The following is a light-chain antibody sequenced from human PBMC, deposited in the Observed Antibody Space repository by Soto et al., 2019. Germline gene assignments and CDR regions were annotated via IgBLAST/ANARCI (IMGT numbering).Light chain of an antibody. Sequence: EIVLTQSPGTLSLSPLEIATLSFRSSQSVSSSYLAWYQQKPGQAPRLLIYGASTRAPGIPARFSGSGSGTDFTLTINSLAPEDFAIYYCHKRQSWPRTFGQGTKVDIK. J-gene: IGKJ1*01. CDR3: HKRQSWPRT. CDR2: GAS. V-gene: IGKV3-20*01. CDR1: QSVSSSY.